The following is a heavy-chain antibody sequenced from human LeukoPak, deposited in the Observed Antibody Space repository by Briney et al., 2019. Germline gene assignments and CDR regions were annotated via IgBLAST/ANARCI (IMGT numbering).Heavy chain of an antibody. D-gene: IGHD3-10*01. V-gene: IGHV1-69*13. CDR2: IIPIFGTA. Sequence: ASVKVSCKASGGTFSSYAISWVRQAPGQGLEWMGGIIPIFGTANYAQKFQGRVTITADESTSTAYMELSSLGSEDTAVYYCARDIGSGSYYGYFDYWGQGTLVTVSS. CDR3: ARDIGSGSYYGYFDY. CDR1: GGTFSSYA. J-gene: IGHJ4*02.